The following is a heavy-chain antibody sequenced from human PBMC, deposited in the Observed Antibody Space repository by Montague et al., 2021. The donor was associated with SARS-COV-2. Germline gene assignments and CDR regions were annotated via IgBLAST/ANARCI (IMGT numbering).Heavy chain of an antibody. CDR3: ARHGRFSVIVNTPRGAFDI. D-gene: IGHD3-22*01. CDR1: GASISNPTYS. CDR2: MFTSGST. J-gene: IGHJ3*02. Sequence: TLSLTCTVSGASISNPTYSWGWIRQPAGKELEWIGRMFTSGSTTYNPSLKSRVTISVDTSKNQFSLKLSSVTAADTAVYYCARHGRFSVIVNTPRGAFDIWGQGTMVTVSS. V-gene: IGHV4-61*02.